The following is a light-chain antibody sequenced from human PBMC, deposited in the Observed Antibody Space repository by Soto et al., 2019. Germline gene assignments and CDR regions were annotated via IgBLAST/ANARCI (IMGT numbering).Light chain of an antibody. J-gene: IGLJ1*01. CDR2: EVS. V-gene: IGLV2-14*01. CDR3: SSYTSSSTLV. Sequence: QSVLTQPASVSGSPGQSITISCTGTSSDVGGYNYVSWYQQHPGKAPKLMIYEVSNRPSGVSNRFSGSKSGNTASLTISGLQDEDEDDYYCSSYTSSSTLVFGTGTKVTV. CDR1: SSDVGGYNY.